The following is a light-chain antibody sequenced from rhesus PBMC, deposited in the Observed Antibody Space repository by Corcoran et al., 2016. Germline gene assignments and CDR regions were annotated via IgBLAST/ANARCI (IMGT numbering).Light chain of an antibody. V-gene: IGKV3-42*02. J-gene: IGKJ2*01. CDR2: GAS. CDR3: QQAYSWPYS. CDR1: QSVSSS. Sequence: EIVMTQSPATLSLSPGERATLSCRASQSVSSSLAWYQQKPGQAPKLLIYGASSRATGIPDRFSGSGSGTDFSLTISSLEPEDIESYYCQQAYSWPYS.